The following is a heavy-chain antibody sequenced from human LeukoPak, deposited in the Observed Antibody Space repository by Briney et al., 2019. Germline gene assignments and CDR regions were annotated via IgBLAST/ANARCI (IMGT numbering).Heavy chain of an antibody. D-gene: IGHD3-9*01. J-gene: IGHJ3*02. CDR3: AKDGRDSGYAFDI. CDR1: GFTFSSYG. Sequence: GGSLRLSCAASGFTFSSYGMHWVRQAPGKGLEWVAFIRYDGSNKYYADSVKGRFTISRDNSKNTLYLQMNSLRAEDTAVYYCAKDGRDSGYAFDIWGQGTMVTVSS. V-gene: IGHV3-30*02. CDR2: IRYDGSNK.